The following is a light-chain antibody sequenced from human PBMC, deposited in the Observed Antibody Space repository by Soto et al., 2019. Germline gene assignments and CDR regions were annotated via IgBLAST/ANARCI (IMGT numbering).Light chain of an antibody. CDR1: QSVSSS. V-gene: IGKV3-15*01. CDR2: GAS. J-gene: IGKJ5*01. Sequence: EIVLTQSPGTLSLSPGERATLSCRASQSVSSSLAWYQQKPGQAPRLLIYGASTRATGIPARFSGSGSGTEFTLTISSLQSEDFAVYYCRQYNNWPPITFGQGTRLEI. CDR3: RQYNNWPPIT.